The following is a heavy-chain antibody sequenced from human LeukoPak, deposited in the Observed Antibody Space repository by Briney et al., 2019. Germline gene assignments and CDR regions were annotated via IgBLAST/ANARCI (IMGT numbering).Heavy chain of an antibody. CDR1: GGPFSGHG. J-gene: IGHJ6*02. V-gene: IGHV1-69*13. CDR3: ARGLHSSYYGYGMDF. Sequence: SVKVSCKVSGGPFSGHGISWVRQAPGEGLEWMGGITAIYETTNYAERFQGRVTMTADESTSTFYMELSSLRSEDTAVYYCARGLHSSYYGYGMDFWGQGTTVTVSS. CDR2: ITAIYETT. D-gene: IGHD4-11*01.